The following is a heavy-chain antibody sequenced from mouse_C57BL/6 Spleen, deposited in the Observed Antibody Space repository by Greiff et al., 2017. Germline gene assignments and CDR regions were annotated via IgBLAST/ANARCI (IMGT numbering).Heavy chain of an antibody. CDR3: ARQGGDYFDY. V-gene: IGHV5-6*02. Sequence: DVKLVESGGDLVKPGGSLKLSCAASGFTFSSYGMSWVRQTPDKRLEWVATISSGGSYTYYPDSVKGRFTISRDNAKNTLYLQMSSLKSEDTAMYYCARQGGDYFDYWGQGTTLTVSS. CDR1: GFTFSSYG. J-gene: IGHJ2*01. CDR2: ISSGGSYT.